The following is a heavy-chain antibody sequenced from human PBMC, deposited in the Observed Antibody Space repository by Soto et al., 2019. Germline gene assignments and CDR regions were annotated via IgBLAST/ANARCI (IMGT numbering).Heavy chain of an antibody. D-gene: IGHD1-20*01. Sequence: PSETLSLTCTVSGGSISSYYWSWIRKPPGKGLEWIGCVHESGSTDYNPSLRGRVIISLHTSKSQFSLSLRSATAADTATYYCARGTRALITSFFAYWGQGIPVTVSS. J-gene: IGHJ4*02. CDR3: ARGTRALITSFFAY. CDR1: GGSISSYY. CDR2: VHESGST. V-gene: IGHV4-59*03.